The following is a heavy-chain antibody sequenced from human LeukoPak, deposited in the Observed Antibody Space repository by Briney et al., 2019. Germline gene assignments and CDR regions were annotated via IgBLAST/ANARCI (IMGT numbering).Heavy chain of an antibody. CDR2: IYYSGST. Sequence: NTSETLSLTCTVSGGSINSSNYYWGWIRQPPGKGLEWIGSIYYSGSTYYNPSLKSRVSISVDTSKNQFSLKLSSVTAADTAVFYCARGNYFGSGSSSYDWFDPWGQGTLVTVSS. CDR1: GGSINSSNYY. D-gene: IGHD3-10*01. V-gene: IGHV4-39*01. J-gene: IGHJ5*02. CDR3: ARGNYFGSGSSSYDWFDP.